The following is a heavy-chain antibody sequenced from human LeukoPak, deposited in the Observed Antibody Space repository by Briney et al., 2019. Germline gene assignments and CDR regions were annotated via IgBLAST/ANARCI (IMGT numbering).Heavy chain of an antibody. CDR3: ARDPYSGYDKRVYYFDY. J-gene: IGHJ4*02. CDR1: GFTFNIYS. V-gene: IGHV3-21*01. CDR2: IINRGGYI. D-gene: IGHD5-12*01. Sequence: EGSLRVSCAAAGFTFNIYSLNWGRQAPPKRLQGGSCIINRGGYIYYDASVKGRFTISRDNANNSLYLQMNSLRAEDTAVYYCARDPYSGYDKRVYYFDYWGQGTLVTVSS.